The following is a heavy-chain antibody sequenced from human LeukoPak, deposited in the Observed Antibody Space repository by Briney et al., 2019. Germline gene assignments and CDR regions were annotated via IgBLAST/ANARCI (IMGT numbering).Heavy chain of an antibody. V-gene: IGHV3-21*01. CDR1: GFTFSSYS. Sequence: PGGSLRLSCAASGFTFSSYSMNWVRQAPGKGLEWVSSISSSSSYIYYADSVKGRCTISRDNAKNPLYLQMNSLRAEDTAVYYCARGCGGDCYSGHDYWGQGTLVTVSS. CDR3: ARGCGGDCYSGHDY. CDR2: ISSSSSYI. D-gene: IGHD2-21*02. J-gene: IGHJ4*02.